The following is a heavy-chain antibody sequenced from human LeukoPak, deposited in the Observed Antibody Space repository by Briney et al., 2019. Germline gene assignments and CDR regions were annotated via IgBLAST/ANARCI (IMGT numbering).Heavy chain of an antibody. V-gene: IGHV3-30*02. CDR1: GFTFSSYG. CDR3: AKDIGAGAGFDY. CDR2: IRYDGSNK. D-gene: IGHD6-13*01. Sequence: GGSLRLSCAASGFTFSSYGMHWVRQAPGKGLEWVAFIRYDGSNKYYADSVKGRFTIARDNSKNTLYLQMNSLRAEDTAVYYCAKDIGAGAGFDYWGQGTLVTVSS. J-gene: IGHJ4*02.